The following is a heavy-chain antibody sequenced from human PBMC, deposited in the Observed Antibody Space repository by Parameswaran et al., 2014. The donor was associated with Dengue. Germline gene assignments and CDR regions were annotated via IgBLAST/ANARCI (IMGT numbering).Heavy chain of an antibody. Sequence: WVRQAPGQGLEWMGGLDREHGKTVYAQKFQGRVSMTEDTSRDTVYLELRSLRSDDTALYYCASSRQRGRDYEFWSGNLAYNWFDPWGQGTLVTVSS. J-gene: IGHJ5*02. CDR2: LDREHGKT. V-gene: IGHV1-24*01. D-gene: IGHD3-3*01. CDR3: ASSRQRGRDYEFWSGNLAYNWFDP.